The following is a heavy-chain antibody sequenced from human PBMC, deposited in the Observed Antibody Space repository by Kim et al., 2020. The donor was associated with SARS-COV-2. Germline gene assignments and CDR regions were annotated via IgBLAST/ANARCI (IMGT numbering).Heavy chain of an antibody. V-gene: IGHV6-1*01. CDR3: ARDLEDCSSTSCYDYYYGMDV. J-gene: IGHJ6*02. CDR1: GDSVSSNSAA. Sequence: SQTLSLPCAISGDSVSSNSAAWNWIRQSPSRGLEWLGRTYYRSKWYNDYAVSVKSRITINPDTSKNQFSLQLNSVTPEDTAVYYCARDLEDCSSTSCYDYYYGMDVWGQGTTVTVSS. D-gene: IGHD2-2*01. CDR2: TYYRSKWYN.